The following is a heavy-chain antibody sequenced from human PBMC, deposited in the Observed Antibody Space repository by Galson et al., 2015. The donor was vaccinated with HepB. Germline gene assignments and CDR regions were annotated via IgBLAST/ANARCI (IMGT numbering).Heavy chain of an antibody. CDR3: AREKVVPAAMSSTIFGVVHLPYYYYYYGMDV. J-gene: IGHJ6*02. CDR1: GYTFTSYA. D-gene: IGHD2-2*01. Sequence: SVKVSCKASGYTFTSYAMHWVRQAPGQRLEWMGWINAGNGNTKYSQKFQGRVTITRDTSASTAYMELSSLRSEDTAVYYCAREKVVPAAMSSTIFGVVHLPYYYYYYGMDVWGQGTTVTVSS. V-gene: IGHV1-3*01. CDR2: INAGNGNT.